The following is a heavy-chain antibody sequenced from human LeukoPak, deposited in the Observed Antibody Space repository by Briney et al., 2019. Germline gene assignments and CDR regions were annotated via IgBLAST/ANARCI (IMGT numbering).Heavy chain of an antibody. CDR2: INPKSGGS. J-gene: IGHJ5*02. CDR3: ARLYCSISDCYGQTNWFDP. D-gene: IGHD2-2*01. CDR1: GYTFTGHY. Sequence: GASVKVSCKAAGYTFTGHYLHWVRQAPGQGLEWMGWINPKSGGSNYAPKFEGRVTMTRDTSITTAYMELHRLTSDDTAVYYCARLYCSISDCYGQTNWFDPWGQGTLVTVSS. V-gene: IGHV1-2*02.